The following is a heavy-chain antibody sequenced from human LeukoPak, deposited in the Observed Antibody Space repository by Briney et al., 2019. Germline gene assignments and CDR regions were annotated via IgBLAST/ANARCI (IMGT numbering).Heavy chain of an antibody. CDR2: IYHSGST. Sequence: SETLSLTCAVSGSSIRSSNWWSWVRQPPGKGLEWIGEIYHSGSTNYNPSLKSRVTISVDKSKNQFSLRLSSVTAADTAVYFCARDKYYFNISGPQTQGRDNWFDPWGQGTLVTVSS. J-gene: IGHJ5*02. CDR3: ARDKYYFNISGPQTQGRDNWFDP. V-gene: IGHV4-4*02. CDR1: GSSIRSSNW. D-gene: IGHD3-22*01.